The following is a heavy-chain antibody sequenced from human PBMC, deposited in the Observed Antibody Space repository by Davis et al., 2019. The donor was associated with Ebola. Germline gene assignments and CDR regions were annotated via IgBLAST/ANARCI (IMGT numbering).Heavy chain of an antibody. J-gene: IGHJ5*02. CDR1: GYTFTSYA. V-gene: IGHV1-3*01. Sequence: ASVKVSCKASGYTFTSYAMHWVRQAPGQRLEWMGWINAGNGNTKYSQKFQGRVTITADKSTSTAYMELSSLRSEDTAVYYCAGSILEQYNWFDPWGQGTLVTVSS. D-gene: IGHD3-3*01. CDR3: AGSILEQYNWFDP. CDR2: INAGNGNT.